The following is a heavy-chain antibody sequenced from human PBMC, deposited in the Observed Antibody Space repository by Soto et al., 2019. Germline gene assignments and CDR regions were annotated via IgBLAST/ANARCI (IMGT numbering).Heavy chain of an antibody. CDR1: GFTFSSYS. D-gene: IGHD4-17*01. J-gene: IGHJ4*02. Sequence: GGSLRLSFAASGFTFSSYSMNWVRQAPGKGLEWVSSISSSSSYIYYADSVKGRFTISRDNAKNSLYLQMNSLRAEDTAVYYCARGLTNHGEYTTRGYWGQGTLVTVSS. CDR3: ARGLTNHGEYTTRGY. CDR2: ISSSSSYI. V-gene: IGHV3-21*01.